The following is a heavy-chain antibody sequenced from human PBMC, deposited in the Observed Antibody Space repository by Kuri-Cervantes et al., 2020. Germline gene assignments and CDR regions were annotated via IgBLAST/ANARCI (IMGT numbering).Heavy chain of an antibody. CDR1: GGSISSSSYY. Sequence: ESLKISCTVSGGSISSSSYYWGWIRQPPGKGLEWIGSIYYSGSTYYNPSLKSRVTISVDTSKNQFSLKLSSVTAADTAVYYCASQPTVTTGGFDPWGQGTLVTVSS. CDR3: ASQPTVTTGGFDP. D-gene: IGHD4-17*01. CDR2: IYYSGST. J-gene: IGHJ5*02. V-gene: IGHV4-39*01.